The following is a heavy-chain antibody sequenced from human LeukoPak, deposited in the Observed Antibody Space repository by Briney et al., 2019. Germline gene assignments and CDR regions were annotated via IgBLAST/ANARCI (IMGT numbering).Heavy chain of an antibody. CDR3: AKANTYYDDSSGYYRPYDAFDI. Sequence: GGSLRLSCAASGFTFSSYAMSWVRQAPGKGLEWVSAISGSGGSTYYADSVKGRFTISRDNSKNTLYLQMNSLRAENTAVYYCAKANTYYDDSSGYYRPYDAFDIWGQGTMVTVSS. CDR1: GFTFSSYA. J-gene: IGHJ3*02. V-gene: IGHV3-23*01. CDR2: ISGSGGST. D-gene: IGHD3-22*01.